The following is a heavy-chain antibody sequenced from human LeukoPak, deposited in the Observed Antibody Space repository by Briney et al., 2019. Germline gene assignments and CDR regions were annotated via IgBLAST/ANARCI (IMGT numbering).Heavy chain of an antibody. Sequence: GGSLRLSCAASGFTFSSYAMSWVRQAPGKGLEWVSAISGSGASTYYADSVKGRFTVSRDNSKNTLYLQMHSLRAEDTAVYYCAKDFIAVADYMDVWGKGTTVTVSS. J-gene: IGHJ6*03. CDR3: AKDFIAVADYMDV. CDR2: ISGSGAST. CDR1: GFTFSSYA. V-gene: IGHV3-23*01. D-gene: IGHD6-19*01.